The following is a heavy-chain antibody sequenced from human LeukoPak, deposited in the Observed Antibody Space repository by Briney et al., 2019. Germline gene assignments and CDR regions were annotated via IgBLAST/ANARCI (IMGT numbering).Heavy chain of an antibody. Sequence: GASVKVSCKASGYTFTGYYIHWVRQAPGPGLEWMGWINPNSGGTNYAQKFQGRVTMTRDTSISAAYMELSRLRSDDTAVYYCARGARIVVAGPEGSFDYWGQGTLVTVSS. V-gene: IGHV1-2*02. D-gene: IGHD6-19*01. CDR1: GYTFTGYY. CDR2: INPNSGGT. J-gene: IGHJ4*02. CDR3: ARGARIVVAGPEGSFDY.